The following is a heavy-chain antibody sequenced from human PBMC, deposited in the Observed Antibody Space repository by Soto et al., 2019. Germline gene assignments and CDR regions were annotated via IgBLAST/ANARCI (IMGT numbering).Heavy chain of an antibody. CDR3: AKAYFVLASEKPYYLDY. V-gene: IGHV3-23*01. Sequence: EVQLLDSGGGLVQPGGSLRLSCAASGFTFSNYAMPWVRQGPGKGLEWVSGISGSGGRSYYADSVKGRFTISRDNSKSTLYLQMNSLRAEDRAGYYCAKAYFVLASEKPYYLDYGGQGTRVTVSS. D-gene: IGHD3-3*01. J-gene: IGHJ4*02. CDR1: GFTFSNYA. CDR2: ISGSGGRS.